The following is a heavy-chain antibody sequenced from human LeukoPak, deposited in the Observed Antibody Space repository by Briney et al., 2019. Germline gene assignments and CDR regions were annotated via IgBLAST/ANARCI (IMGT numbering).Heavy chain of an antibody. J-gene: IGHJ4*02. D-gene: IGHD1-26*01. CDR2: ISAYNGNT. CDR3: ARAGYSRDRGDPYYFDY. CDR1: GYTFTSFG. Sequence: GASVKVSCKAPGYTFTSFGINWVRQAPGQGLEWMGWISAYNGNTNYAQKLQGRVTMTTDTSTSTAYMELRSLRSDDTAVYYCARAGYSRDRGDPYYFDYWGQGTLVTVSS. V-gene: IGHV1-18*01.